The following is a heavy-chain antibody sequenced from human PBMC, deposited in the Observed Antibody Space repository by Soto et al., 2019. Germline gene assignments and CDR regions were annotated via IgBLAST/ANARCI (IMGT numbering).Heavy chain of an antibody. CDR2: IYSSGSA. Sequence: PSETLSLTCIVSGDSPSGYYWSWVRQSPGKGLEWVGYIYSSGSASYNPSLESRVTIAIDTSKNQFSLKLSSVTAADTAVYYCARALASSSHYDFWSRFLDYWGQGTLVTVSS. D-gene: IGHD3-3*01. CDR1: GDSPSGYY. J-gene: IGHJ4*02. V-gene: IGHV4-59*01. CDR3: ARALASSSHYDFWSRFLDY.